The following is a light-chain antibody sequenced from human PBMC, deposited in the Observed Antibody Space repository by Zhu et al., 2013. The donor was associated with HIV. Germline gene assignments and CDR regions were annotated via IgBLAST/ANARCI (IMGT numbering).Light chain of an antibody. CDR2: AAS. J-gene: IGKJ4*01. Sequence: DIQMTQSPSSLSASVGDRVTITCRSNHDIGNDLGWFQQKPGKAPKRLVYAASRLQSGVPSRFGGRGSGTEFTLTITSLQPDDFATYYCQQLSSYPLTFGGGTKVEIK. CDR3: QQLSSYPLT. V-gene: IGKV1-17*01. CDR1: HDIGND.